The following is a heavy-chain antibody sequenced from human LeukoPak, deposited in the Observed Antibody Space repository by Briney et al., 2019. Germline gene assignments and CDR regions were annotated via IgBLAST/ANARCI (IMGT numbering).Heavy chain of an antibody. J-gene: IGHJ4*02. CDR3: AGEQWQVARY. CDR1: GFIVSSNH. Sequence: GGSLRLSCAASGFIVSSNHVSWVRQAPGKGLEWVSAISGSGGSTYYADSVKGRFTISRDNSKNTLYLQMNSLRAEDTAVYYCAGEQWQVARYWGQGTLVTVSS. V-gene: IGHV3-23*01. CDR2: ISGSGGST. D-gene: IGHD6-19*01.